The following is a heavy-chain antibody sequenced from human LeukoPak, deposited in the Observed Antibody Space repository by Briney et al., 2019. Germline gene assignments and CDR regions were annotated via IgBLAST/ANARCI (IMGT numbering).Heavy chain of an antibody. CDR3: ARDQSGYDYIDY. CDR2: IKQDGSEK. CDR1: GFTFSFYW. D-gene: IGHD5-12*01. V-gene: IGHV3-7*03. Sequence: GGSLRLSCAASGFTFSFYWMSWVRQAPGKGPVWVANIKQDGSEKNYVDSVKGRFTVSRDNAENSLYLQMNSLRAEDTAVYYCARDQSGYDYIDYWGQGTLVTVSS. J-gene: IGHJ4*02.